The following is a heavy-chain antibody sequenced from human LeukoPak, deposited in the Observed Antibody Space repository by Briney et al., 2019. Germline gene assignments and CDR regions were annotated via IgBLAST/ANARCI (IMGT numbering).Heavy chain of an antibody. Sequence: PGGSLRLSCAASGFTFSTYWMQWVRQAPGKGLVWVSRINPDGSSITYADSVKGRFAISRDNAKNTLYLQMESLRVEDTAVYYCVRVLSGGCSDYWGQGTLVTVFS. J-gene: IGHJ4*02. V-gene: IGHV3-74*01. CDR1: GFTFSTYW. D-gene: IGHD1-26*01. CDR2: INPDGSSI. CDR3: VRVLSGGCSDY.